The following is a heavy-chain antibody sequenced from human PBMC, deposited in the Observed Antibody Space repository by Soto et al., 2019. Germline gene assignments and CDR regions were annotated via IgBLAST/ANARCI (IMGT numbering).Heavy chain of an antibody. Sequence: GGSLRLSCAASGFTFSNYAMTWVRQAPGKGLEWVSSISESGSYTFYADSVKGRFTISRDNFRNTLYLQMNSLRAEDTAVYYCAKHDYGEYKLYDYWGQGTLVTVSS. V-gene: IGHV3-23*01. CDR3: AKHDYGEYKLYDY. CDR1: GFTFSNYA. J-gene: IGHJ4*02. CDR2: ISESGSYT. D-gene: IGHD4-17*01.